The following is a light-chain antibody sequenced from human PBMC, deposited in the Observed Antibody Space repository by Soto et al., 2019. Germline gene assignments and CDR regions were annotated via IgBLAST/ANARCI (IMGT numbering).Light chain of an antibody. J-gene: IGKJ4*01. V-gene: IGKV2-30*01. Sequence: DVVLTQSPLSLPVTLGQPASISCRSSQGLVFRDGNTFLSWIQQRPGQSPRRLIYQVSKRDSGVTDRFSGSGSGTDFTLRISRVEAEDVGIYYCLQATHWPLTFGGGTRVEI. CDR1: QGLVFRDGNTF. CDR2: QVS. CDR3: LQATHWPLT.